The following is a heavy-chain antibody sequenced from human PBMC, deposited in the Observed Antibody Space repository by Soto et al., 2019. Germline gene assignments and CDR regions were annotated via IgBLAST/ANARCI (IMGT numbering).Heavy chain of an antibody. V-gene: IGHV2-5*01. CDR2: IYWSGDE. Sequence: QMTLKESGPTLVKPTQTLTLTCSFSGFSLSTSGVGVGWVRQPPGKALEWLALIYWSGDEHYRASLKSRLTITKATSKNQVVLIMTNMDPVDTATYYCARGLATLPVFAFDVWGQGTTVTVS. D-gene: IGHD6-6*01. CDR3: ARGLATLPVFAFDV. J-gene: IGHJ3*01. CDR1: GFSLSTSGVG.